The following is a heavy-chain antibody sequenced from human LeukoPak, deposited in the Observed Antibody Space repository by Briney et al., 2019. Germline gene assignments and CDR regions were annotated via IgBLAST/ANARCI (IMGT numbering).Heavy chain of an antibody. CDR3: AKDREYDDSCDYNG. Sequence: GGSLRLSCTASGFTFGDYTMSWVRQAPEKGLEWVSTISHVGGTYYADSVRGRFTISRDDSKNMVYLQMDSLRAEDTAVYYCAKDREYDDSCDYNGWGQGTRVTVSS. J-gene: IGHJ4*02. V-gene: IGHV3-23*01. CDR2: ISHVGGT. D-gene: IGHD3-22*01. CDR1: GFTFGDYT.